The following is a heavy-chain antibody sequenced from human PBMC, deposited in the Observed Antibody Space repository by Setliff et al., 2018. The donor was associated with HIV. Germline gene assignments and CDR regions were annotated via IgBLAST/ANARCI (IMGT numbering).Heavy chain of an antibody. J-gene: IGHJ4*02. D-gene: IGHD3-10*01. CDR1: GASVTNVLYY. Sequence: NPSETLSLTCTVSGASVTNVLYYWGWIRQPPGKGLEWIGSIYHTGITYDNPSLKSRVTISVDTSKNQISLRLSSVTAADTAVYYCAGLSGGMVPNYWGQGTLVTVSS. CDR2: IYHTGIT. V-gene: IGHV4-39*01. CDR3: AGLSGGMVPNY.